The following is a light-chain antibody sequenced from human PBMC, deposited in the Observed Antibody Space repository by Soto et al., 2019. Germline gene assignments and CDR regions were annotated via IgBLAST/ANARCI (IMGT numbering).Light chain of an antibody. CDR2: GAS. Sequence: ETVLTQSPGTVSLSAGERATLSCRASQSVSSSYLAWYQQKPGQAPRLLIYGASSRATGIPDRFSGSGSGTDFTLTISSLEPEDFAVYYCQQYGSSPITFGQGTKLDIK. V-gene: IGKV3-20*01. CDR3: QQYGSSPIT. CDR1: QSVSSSY. J-gene: IGKJ5*01.